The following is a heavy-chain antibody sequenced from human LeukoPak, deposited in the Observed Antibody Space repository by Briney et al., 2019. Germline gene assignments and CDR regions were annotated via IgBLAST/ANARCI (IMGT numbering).Heavy chain of an antibody. J-gene: IGHJ3*02. CDR2: ISSSSSYI. V-gene: IGHV3-21*01. D-gene: IGHD4-23*01. Sequence: GGSLRLSCAASGFTFSSYSMNWVRQAPGKGLEWVSSISSSSSYIYYADSVKGRFTISRDNAKNSLYLQMNSLRAEDTAVYCCARVPGLTHGAFDIWGQGTMVTVSS. CDR1: GFTFSSYS. CDR3: ARVPGLTHGAFDI.